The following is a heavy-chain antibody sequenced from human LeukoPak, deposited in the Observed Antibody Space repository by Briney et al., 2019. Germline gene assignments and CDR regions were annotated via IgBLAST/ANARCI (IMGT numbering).Heavy chain of an antibody. J-gene: IGHJ4*02. D-gene: IGHD3-22*01. V-gene: IGHV3-21*01. Sequence: GGSLRLSCAASGFTFSSYIMNWVRQAPGKGLEWVSSISSSSCYIYYADSVKGRFTISRDNAKNSLYLQMNSLRAEATAVYYCARFSTTMIVVVITDPFDYWGQGTLVTVSS. CDR3: ARFSTTMIVVVITDPFDY. CDR2: ISSSSCYI. CDR1: GFTFSSYI.